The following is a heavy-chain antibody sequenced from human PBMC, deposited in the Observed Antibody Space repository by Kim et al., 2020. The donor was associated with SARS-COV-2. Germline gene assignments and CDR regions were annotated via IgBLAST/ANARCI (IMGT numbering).Heavy chain of an antibody. CDR3: AKDLRRYCSSTSCYGDFDY. Sequence: GRFTISRDKSRNTLYLQMKSLRAEDTAVYYCAKDLRRYCSSTSCYGDFDYWGQGTLVTVSS. J-gene: IGHJ4*02. D-gene: IGHD2-2*01. V-gene: IGHV3-30*02.